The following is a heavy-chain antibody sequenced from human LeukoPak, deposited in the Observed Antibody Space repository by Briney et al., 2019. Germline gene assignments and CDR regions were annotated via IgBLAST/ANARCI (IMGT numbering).Heavy chain of an antibody. D-gene: IGHD3-22*01. J-gene: IGHJ4*02. Sequence: PGGSLRLSCAASGFTSDDYAMHWVRQAPGKGLEWVSLISGDGGSTYYADSVKGRFTISRDNSKNSLYLQMNSLRTEDTALYYCAKDSYYDSSGYPDYWGQGTLVTVSS. CDR1: GFTSDDYA. CDR3: AKDSYYDSSGYPDY. V-gene: IGHV3-43*02. CDR2: ISGDGGST.